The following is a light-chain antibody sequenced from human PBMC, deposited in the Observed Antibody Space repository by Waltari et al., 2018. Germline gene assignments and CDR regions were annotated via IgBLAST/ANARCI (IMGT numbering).Light chain of an antibody. Sequence: EIVLTQSPGTLSLSPGERATLSCRASQSVSRALAWYQQTPGQAPRLLIYAASTRATGDPDRFSGSGSGTDFSLTISRLDPEDFAVYYCQQHGTLPATFGQGTKVEIK. CDR3: QQHGTLPAT. V-gene: IGKV3-20*01. CDR1: QSVSRA. J-gene: IGKJ1*01. CDR2: AAS.